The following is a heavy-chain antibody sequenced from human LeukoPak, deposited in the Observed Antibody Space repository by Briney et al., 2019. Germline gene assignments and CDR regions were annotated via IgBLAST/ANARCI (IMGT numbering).Heavy chain of an antibody. CDR3: ARDVPDTAMAYAFDI. D-gene: IGHD5-18*01. CDR1: GYTLTSYD. Sequence: GASVKVSCKASGYTLTSYDINWVRQATGQGLEWRGSMHPNSGNTGYAQKFQGRVTMTRNTSISTAYMELSSLRSEDTAVYYCARDVPDTAMAYAFDIWGQGTMVTVSS. V-gene: IGHV1-8*01. J-gene: IGHJ3*02. CDR2: MHPNSGNT.